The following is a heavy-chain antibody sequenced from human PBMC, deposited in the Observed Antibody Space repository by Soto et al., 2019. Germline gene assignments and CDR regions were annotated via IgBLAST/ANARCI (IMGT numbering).Heavy chain of an antibody. CDR2: IYYSGST. J-gene: IGHJ4*02. Sequence: NPSETLSLTCSVSGGSISSYYWSWIRQPPGKGLEWIGYIYYSGSTNYNPSLRSRVTISVDTSKTHFSLKLSSVTAADTGVYYCAYGEGYEGYFDYWGQGALVTVSS. CDR3: AYGEGYEGYFDY. D-gene: IGHD2-21*01. V-gene: IGHV4-59*01. CDR1: GGSISSYY.